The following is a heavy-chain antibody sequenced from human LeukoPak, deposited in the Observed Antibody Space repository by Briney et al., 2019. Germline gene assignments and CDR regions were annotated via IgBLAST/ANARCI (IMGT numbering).Heavy chain of an antibody. CDR3: ARGGYYDSRLR. J-gene: IGHJ4*02. CDR1: GGSISSYY. V-gene: IGHV4-30-4*08. Sequence: KPSETLSLTCTVSGGSISSYYWSWIRQPPGKGLEWIGYIYYSGSTYYNPSLKSRVTISVDTSKNQFSLKLSSVTAADTAVYYCARGGYYDSRLRWGQGTLVTVSS. D-gene: IGHD3-22*01. CDR2: IYYSGST.